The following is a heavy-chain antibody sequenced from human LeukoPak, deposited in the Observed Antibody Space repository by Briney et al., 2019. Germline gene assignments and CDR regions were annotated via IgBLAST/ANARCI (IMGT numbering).Heavy chain of an antibody. CDR3: ARVDCSSTSCYPLD. Sequence: SETLSLTCTVSGGSISSYYWSWIRQPPGKGLEWIGYIYYSGSTNYNPSLKSRVTISVDTSKNQFSLKLSSVTAADTAVYYCARVDCSSTSCYPLDWGQGTLGTVSS. V-gene: IGHV4-59*01. CDR1: GGSISSYY. J-gene: IGHJ4*02. CDR2: IYYSGST. D-gene: IGHD2-2*01.